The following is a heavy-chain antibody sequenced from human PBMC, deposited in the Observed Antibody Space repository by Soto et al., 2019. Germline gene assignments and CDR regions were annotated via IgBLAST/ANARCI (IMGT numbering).Heavy chain of an antibody. D-gene: IGHD2-21*01. Sequence: TLSLTCTVSGDSINSDGYFWSWIRQHPGKGLEWIGSIHHFGTTYYNLSLNSRLTMSMDTSKNQFSLNLMSVTAADTAVYYCARVICASSICYFPAWFDPWGRGTLVTVSS. V-gene: IGHV4-31*03. CDR1: GDSINSDGYF. CDR2: IHHFGTT. CDR3: ARVICASSICYFPAWFDP. J-gene: IGHJ5*02.